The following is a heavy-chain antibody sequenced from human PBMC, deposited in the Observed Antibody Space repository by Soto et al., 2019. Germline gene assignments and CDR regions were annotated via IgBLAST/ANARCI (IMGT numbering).Heavy chain of an antibody. J-gene: IGHJ5*02. V-gene: IGHV3-48*02. CDR2: ISSSGSAI. CDR1: GFIFSGYT. CDR3: ARDNVSQS. Sequence: GGCLRLSCAASGFIFSGYTMNWVRQAPGKGLEWISYISSSGSAIYYADSVKGRFTISRDNAKNSLYLQMNSLRDEDTAVYYCARDNVSQSWGQGVLVTVSS.